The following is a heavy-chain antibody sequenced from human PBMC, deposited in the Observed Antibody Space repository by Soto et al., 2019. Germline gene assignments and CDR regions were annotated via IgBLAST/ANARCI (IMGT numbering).Heavy chain of an antibody. CDR2: MSNSGTT. CDR3: AKGGRQWLVTSDFNY. Sequence: PSETLSLTCTVSGGSISSYYWTWVRQPPGKGLEWIGYMSNSGTTNYNPSLKSRVTISVDTSKNTVSLEMTSLRAEDTAVYYCAKGGRQWLVTSDFNYWGQGALVTVSS. D-gene: IGHD6-19*01. CDR1: GGSISSYY. V-gene: IGHV4-59*01. J-gene: IGHJ4*02.